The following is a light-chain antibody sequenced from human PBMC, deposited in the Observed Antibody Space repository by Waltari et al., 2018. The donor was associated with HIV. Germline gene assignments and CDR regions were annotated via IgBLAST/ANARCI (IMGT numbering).Light chain of an antibody. V-gene: IGKV1-33*01. Sequence: DIQMTQSPSSVSASVGDRVTITCQASQDITNYLNWYQQKPGKAPKLLIYDASNLETGVPSRFSGSGSATDFTFTISGLQPEDIATYYCQQYDHFLSFGGGTKVEIK. CDR2: DAS. J-gene: IGKJ4*01. CDR3: QQYDHFLS. CDR1: QDITNY.